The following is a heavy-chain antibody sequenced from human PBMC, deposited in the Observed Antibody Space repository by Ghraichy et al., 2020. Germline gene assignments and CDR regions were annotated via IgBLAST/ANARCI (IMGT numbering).Heavy chain of an antibody. CDR1: GGSFSNYY. Sequence: SETLSLTFAVYGGSFSNYYWSWIRQPPGKGLEWIGEINHSGSTNYNPSLKSRVTMSVDTSKTQFSLKLSSVTAADTAVYYCARENIVLMVYAPDAFDIWGQGTMVTVSS. CDR2: INHSGST. D-gene: IGHD2-8*01. J-gene: IGHJ3*02. V-gene: IGHV4-34*01. CDR3: ARENIVLMVYAPDAFDI.